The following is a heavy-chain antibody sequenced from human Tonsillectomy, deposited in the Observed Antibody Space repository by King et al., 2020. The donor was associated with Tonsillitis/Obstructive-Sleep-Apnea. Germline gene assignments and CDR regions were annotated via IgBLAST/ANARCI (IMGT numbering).Heavy chain of an antibody. V-gene: IGHV3-23*04. CDR3: AKVYTYYYDSSGYEYDAFDI. D-gene: IGHD3-22*01. CDR1: GFTFSSYA. J-gene: IGHJ3*02. Sequence: VQLVESGGGLVQPGGSLRLSCAASGFTFSSYAMSWVRQAPGKGLEWVSAISGGGGSTYYADSVKGRFTISRENSKNQLYLQMNSLRAEDTAVYYCAKVYTYYYDSSGYEYDAFDIWGQGTMVTVSS. CDR2: ISGGGGST.